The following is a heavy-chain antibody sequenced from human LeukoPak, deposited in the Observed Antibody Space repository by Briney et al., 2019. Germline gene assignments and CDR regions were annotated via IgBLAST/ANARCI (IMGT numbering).Heavy chain of an antibody. J-gene: IGHJ4*02. D-gene: IGHD2-15*01. CDR1: GFTFSGYY. V-gene: IGHV3-11*01. Sequence: PGGSLRLSCAASGFTFSGYYMSWIRQRPGEGLEWVSYISSTGSAIQYADSVKGRFTVSRDNARKSLYLQMNSLRAEDTAVYFCARLHTPGYWGQGTLVTVSS. CDR2: ISSTGSAI. CDR3: ARLHTPGY.